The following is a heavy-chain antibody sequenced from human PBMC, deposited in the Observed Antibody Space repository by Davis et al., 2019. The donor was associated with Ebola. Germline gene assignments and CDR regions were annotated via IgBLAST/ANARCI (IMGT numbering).Heavy chain of an antibody. CDR3: VRGWGRSGLDV. D-gene: IGHD3-16*01. Sequence: HSQTLSLTCAISGDSVSGKNGAWNWIRQSPSRGLEWLGRTYYTSKWHNDYGESVKSRITINPDKSTNQLSLQLNSVTPEEPAVYYCVRGWGRSGLDVWGQGTTVTVSS. CDR2: TYYTSKWHN. J-gene: IGHJ6*02. V-gene: IGHV6-1*01. CDR1: GDSVSGKNGA.